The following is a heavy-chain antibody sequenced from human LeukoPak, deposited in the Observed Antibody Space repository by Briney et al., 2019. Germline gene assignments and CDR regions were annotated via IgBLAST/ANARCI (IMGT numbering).Heavy chain of an antibody. Sequence: PSETLSLTCAVSGYSISSGYYWGWIRQPPGKGLEWIGSIYNSGSTHYNPSLKSRVTISVDRSKNQFSLKLSSVTAADTAVYYCARNATVTTRSEAFDIWGQGTMLTVSS. CDR1: GYSISSGYY. CDR3: ARNATVTTRSEAFDI. CDR2: IYNSGST. V-gene: IGHV4-38-2*01. J-gene: IGHJ3*02. D-gene: IGHD4-17*01.